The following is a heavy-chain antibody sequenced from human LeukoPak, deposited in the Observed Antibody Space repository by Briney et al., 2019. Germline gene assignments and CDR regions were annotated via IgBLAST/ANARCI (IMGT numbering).Heavy chain of an antibody. CDR2: IYYGGST. Sequence: PSETLSLTCTVSGGSISSYYWSWIRQPPGKGLEWIGYIYYGGSTNYNPSLKSRVTISVDTSKNQFSLKLSSVTAADTAVYYCARSPYLRGAFDIWGQGTMVTVSS. V-gene: IGHV4-59*08. CDR1: GGSISSYY. J-gene: IGHJ3*02. D-gene: IGHD3-10*01. CDR3: ARSPYLRGAFDI.